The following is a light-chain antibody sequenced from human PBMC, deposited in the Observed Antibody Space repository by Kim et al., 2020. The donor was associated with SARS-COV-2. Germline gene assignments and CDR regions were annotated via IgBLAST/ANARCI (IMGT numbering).Light chain of an antibody. CDR3: QQSSSNPPT. CDR1: QSISRY. J-gene: IGKJ4*01. Sequence: DIQMTQSPSSLSASVGDTVTITCRASQSISRYLNWYQQKPGKAPKRLIYTASSLQSGVPSRFSGSGSGTDFTLTISSLQPEDFATYYCQQSSSNPPTFGGGTKVDIK. V-gene: IGKV1-39*01. CDR2: TAS.